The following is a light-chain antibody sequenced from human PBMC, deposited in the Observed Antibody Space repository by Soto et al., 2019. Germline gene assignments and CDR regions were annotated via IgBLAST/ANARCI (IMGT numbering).Light chain of an antibody. CDR3: QQYGRSPPFT. CDR1: QSVSSTY. Sequence: IVLTQSPGTLSLSPGERATLSCRASQSVSSTYIAWYQQNPGQAPRLLIYGASSRATGIPDRFSGSGSGTDSTLTISRLEPEDFAVYFCQQYGRSPPFTVGQGTKVDIK. CDR2: GAS. V-gene: IGKV3-20*01. J-gene: IGKJ2*01.